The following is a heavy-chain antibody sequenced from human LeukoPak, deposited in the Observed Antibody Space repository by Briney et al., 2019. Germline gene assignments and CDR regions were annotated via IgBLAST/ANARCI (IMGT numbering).Heavy chain of an antibody. CDR2: IYTSGST. J-gene: IGHJ3*02. D-gene: IGHD3-9*01. CDR3: ARHPDVLRYFDWSSRAFDI. CDR1: GGSISSYY. Sequence: SETLSLTCTVSGGSISSYYWSWIRQPAGKGLKWIGRIYTSGSTNYNPSLKSRVTMSVDTSKNQFSLKLSSVTAADTAVYYCARHPDVLRYFDWSSRAFDIWGQGTMVTVSS. V-gene: IGHV4-4*07.